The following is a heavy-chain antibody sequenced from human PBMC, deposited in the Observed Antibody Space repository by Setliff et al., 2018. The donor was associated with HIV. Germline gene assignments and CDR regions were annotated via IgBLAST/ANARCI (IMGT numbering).Heavy chain of an antibody. CDR1: GGSISSGSYY. D-gene: IGHD3-10*01. CDR2: IHTSGNT. V-gene: IGHV4-61*02. CDR3: ARDWVTRSNYYGSGSPWYFDF. Sequence: PSETLSLTCTVSGGSISSGSYYWSWIRQPAGKGLEWIGRIHTSGNTNYNPSLKSRVSMSVDTSTNQFSLRLISVTAADTAVYYCARDWVTRSNYYGSGSPWYFDFWGRGILVTVSS. J-gene: IGHJ2*01.